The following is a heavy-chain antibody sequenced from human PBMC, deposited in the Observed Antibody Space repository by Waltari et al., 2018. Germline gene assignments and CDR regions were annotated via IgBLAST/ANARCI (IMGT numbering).Heavy chain of an antibody. Sequence: QLHLPESGPGLVKPSEPLSLTCPVSGGSVSSSSYTWVWIRQPPGKGLEWIANIWGGRNTYYNPSLKSRVSIFVDTSKNEVPLKLSSLTAADTAVYFCARGLSKVADYWGQGILVTVSS. J-gene: IGHJ4*02. D-gene: IGHD1-26*01. CDR1: GGSVSSSSYT. CDR2: IWGGRNT. V-gene: IGHV4-39*01. CDR3: ARGLSKVADY.